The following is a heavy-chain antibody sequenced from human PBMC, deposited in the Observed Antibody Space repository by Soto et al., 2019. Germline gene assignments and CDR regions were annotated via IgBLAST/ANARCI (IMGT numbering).Heavy chain of an antibody. J-gene: IGHJ5*02. CDR1: GFSFSSYW. D-gene: IGHD3-16*01. V-gene: IGHV3-7*03. CDR2: IKQDGREK. CDR3: AGDGVRNGAYNGWLDP. Sequence: GGSLRLSCAASGFSFSSYWMTWVRQAPGKGLEWVANIKQDGREKYYVASAKGRFTISRDNGKNLLYLQMDSLTADDTAVYYCAGDGVRNGAYNGWLDPWGQGTLVTVSS.